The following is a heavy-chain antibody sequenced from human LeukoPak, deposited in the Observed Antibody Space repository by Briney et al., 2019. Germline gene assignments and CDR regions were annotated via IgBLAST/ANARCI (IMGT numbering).Heavy chain of an antibody. J-gene: IGHJ6*03. D-gene: IGHD3-10*01. Sequence: GGSLRLSCAASGFTFSSYWMSWVRQAPGKGLEWVANIKQDGSEKYYVDSVKGRFTNSRDNAKNSLYLQMNSLRAEDTAVYYCARGGDYYYMDVWGKGTTVTVSS. V-gene: IGHV3-7*01. CDR3: ARGGDYYYMDV. CDR2: IKQDGSEK. CDR1: GFTFSSYW.